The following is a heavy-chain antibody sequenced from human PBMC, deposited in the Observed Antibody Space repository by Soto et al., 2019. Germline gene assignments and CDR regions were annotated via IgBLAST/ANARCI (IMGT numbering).Heavy chain of an antibody. CDR2: IYYSGSI. J-gene: IGHJ4*02. Sequence: TSETLSLTCTVSGGSISSGGYYWSWIRQHPGKGLEWIGYIYYSGSIYYNPSLKSRVTISVDASKNQFSLKLSSVTAADTAVYYCAREAIAAAGRFDYWGQGTLVTVSS. V-gene: IGHV4-31*03. D-gene: IGHD6-13*01. CDR1: GGSISSGGYY. CDR3: AREAIAAAGRFDY.